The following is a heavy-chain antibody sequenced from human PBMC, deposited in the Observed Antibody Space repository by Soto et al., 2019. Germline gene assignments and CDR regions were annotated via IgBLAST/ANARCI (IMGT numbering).Heavy chain of an antibody. CDR1: GLALKIYG. CDR2: ISSAGDKI. CDR3: ARDELPYSYGSLPFF. D-gene: IGHD5-18*01. J-gene: IGHJ4*02. Sequence: PGGCLGLGSGACGLALKIYGMDWVRKDTGKGLQWVSYISSAGDKIYYADSVRGRFTITRDNAKNSLYLQMNSLSAEDTAVYYCARDELPYSYGSLPFFWGQGTLVTVSS. V-gene: IGHV3-48*01.